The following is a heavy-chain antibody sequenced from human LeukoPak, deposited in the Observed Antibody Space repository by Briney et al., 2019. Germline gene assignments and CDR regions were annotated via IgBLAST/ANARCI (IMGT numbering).Heavy chain of an antibody. CDR2: IYSGGST. Sequence: PGGSLRLSCAASGLTFSDYYMDWVRQAPGKGLEWVSVIYSGGSTYYADSVKGRFTISRDNSKNTLYLQMNSLRAEDTAVYYCATARDSSAWGYFDSWGQGTLVTVSS. D-gene: IGHD6-19*01. V-gene: IGHV3-53*01. J-gene: IGHJ4*02. CDR1: GLTFSDYY. CDR3: ATARDSSAWGYFDS.